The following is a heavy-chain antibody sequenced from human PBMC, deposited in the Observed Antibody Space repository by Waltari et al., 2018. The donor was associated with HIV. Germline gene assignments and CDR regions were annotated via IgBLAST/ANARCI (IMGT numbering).Heavy chain of an antibody. V-gene: IGHV3-23*01. J-gene: IGHJ1*01. CDR1: GFTFSDYA. Sequence: EVQLLESGGGLVQPGGSLRLSCAASGFTFSDYAMGWVRRAPGKGQGWVSTITANGATTDYADSVKGRFTFSRDDSKNTLHLQMNSLRADDTAVYYCATGSNHLYWGQGTLVAVSS. D-gene: IGHD3-16*02. CDR2: ITANGATT. CDR3: ATGSNHLY.